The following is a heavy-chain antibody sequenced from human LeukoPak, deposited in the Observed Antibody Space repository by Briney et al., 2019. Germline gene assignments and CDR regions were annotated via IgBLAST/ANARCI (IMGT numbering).Heavy chain of an antibody. CDR3: AREADCSGGSCRYNWFDP. CDR1: GGTFSSYA. CDR2: IIHIFGTA. Sequence: KVSCKASGGTFSSYAISWVRQAPGQGLEWMGGIIHIFGTANYAQKFQGRVTITADKSTSTAYMELSSLRSEDTAVYYCAREADCSGGSCRYNWFDPWGQGTLVTVSS. J-gene: IGHJ5*02. V-gene: IGHV1-69*06. D-gene: IGHD2-15*01.